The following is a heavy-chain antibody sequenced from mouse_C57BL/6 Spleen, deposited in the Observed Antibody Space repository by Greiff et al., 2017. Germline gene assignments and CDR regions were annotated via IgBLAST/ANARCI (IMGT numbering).Heavy chain of an antibody. CDR3: ARDPYYGSSFDY. CDR2: INYDGSST. CDR1: GFTFSDYY. D-gene: IGHD1-1*01. Sequence: EVMLVESEGGLVQPGSSMKLSCTASGFTFSDYYMAWVRQVPEKGLEWVANINYDGSSTYYLDSLKSRFIISRDNAKNILYLQMSSLKSEDTATYYCARDPYYGSSFDYWGQGTTLTVSS. V-gene: IGHV5-16*01. J-gene: IGHJ2*01.